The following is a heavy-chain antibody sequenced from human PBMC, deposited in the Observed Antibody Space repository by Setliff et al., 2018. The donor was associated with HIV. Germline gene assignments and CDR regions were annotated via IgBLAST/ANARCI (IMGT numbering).Heavy chain of an antibody. D-gene: IGHD2-2*01. CDR2: IYDSGST. CDR1: GGSISGFY. V-gene: IGHV4-4*07. J-gene: IGHJ6*02. CDR3: ARVAPKGYQLLFSSV. Sequence: SETLSLTCTVSGGSISGFYWNWIRQSAGKGLQWIGRIYDSGSTKYSPSLKSRVTMSLDTSKNQFSLNLDSVTAADTAAFYCARVAPKGYQLLFSSVWGQGTTVTVSS.